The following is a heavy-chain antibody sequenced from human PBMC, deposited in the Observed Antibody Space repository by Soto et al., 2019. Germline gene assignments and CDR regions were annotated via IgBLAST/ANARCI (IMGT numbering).Heavy chain of an antibody. D-gene: IGHD1-1*01. J-gene: IGHJ2*01. CDR2: IIPIFGTA. Sequence: GASVRVSCKASGGAFSSYAMSWVGQAPGQVLEWMGGIIPIFGTANYAQKFQGRVTITADKSTSTAYMELSSLRSEDTAVYYCARSWGTVVPQLAWYFDLWGPGTLVTVSS. V-gene: IGHV1-69*06. CDR1: GGAFSSYA. CDR3: ARSWGTVVPQLAWYFDL.